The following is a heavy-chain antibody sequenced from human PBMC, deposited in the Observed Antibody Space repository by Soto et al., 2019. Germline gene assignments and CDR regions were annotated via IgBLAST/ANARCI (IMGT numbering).Heavy chain of an antibody. V-gene: IGHV1-18*01. CDR3: ARAVAVPADFDY. CDR1: GYSFTSYG. J-gene: IGHJ4*02. D-gene: IGHD6-19*01. CDR2: ISAKHGNT. Sequence: ASVKVSCKASGYSFTSYGINWVRQAPGQGLEWMGWISAKHGNTHYAQKLQGRVTITRDTSASTAYMELSSLRSEDTAVYYCARAVAVPADFDYWGQGTLVTVSS.